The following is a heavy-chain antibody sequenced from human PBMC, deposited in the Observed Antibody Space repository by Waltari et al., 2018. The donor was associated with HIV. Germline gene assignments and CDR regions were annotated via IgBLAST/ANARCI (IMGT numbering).Heavy chain of an antibody. D-gene: IGHD3-22*01. CDR2: IYPGDSDT. Sequence: EVQLVQSGAEVKKPGESLKISCKGSGYSFTSYWIGWVRQMPGNGLEWMGIIYPGDSDTKYSPSFQGQVTISADKSISTAYLQWSSLKASDTAMYYCARHKGLGYYDSSGYPYYYSDMDVWGQGTTVTVSS. CDR1: GYSFTSYW. J-gene: IGHJ6*02. CDR3: ARHKGLGYYDSSGYPYYYSDMDV. V-gene: IGHV5-51*01.